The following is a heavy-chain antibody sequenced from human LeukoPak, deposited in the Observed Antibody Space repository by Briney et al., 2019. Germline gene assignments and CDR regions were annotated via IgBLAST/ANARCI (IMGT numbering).Heavy chain of an antibody. J-gene: IGHJ4*02. Sequence: SETLSLTCGVSGGSITSTNYWTWVRQPPGKGLEWIGEVNLQGSTNYNPSLMGRVAISVDMSKNHISLQLTSVTAADTAVYYCAREGGPYRPLDYSGQGTLVTVSA. CDR3: AREGGPYRPLDY. V-gene: IGHV4-4*02. CDR2: VNLQGST. CDR1: GGSITSTNY.